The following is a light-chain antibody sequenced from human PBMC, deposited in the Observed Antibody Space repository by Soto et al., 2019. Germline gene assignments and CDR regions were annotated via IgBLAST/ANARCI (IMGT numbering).Light chain of an antibody. CDR2: KAS. CDR3: QQRSNWPQIT. V-gene: IGKV1-5*03. J-gene: IGKJ5*01. Sequence: DIQMTQSPTTVSASVGDRVTITCRASQNINTWLAWYQQKPGKAPKLLILKASTLESGVPSRFSGSGSGTEFTLTISSLEPEDFAVYYCQQRSNWPQITFGQGTRLEIK. CDR1: QNINTW.